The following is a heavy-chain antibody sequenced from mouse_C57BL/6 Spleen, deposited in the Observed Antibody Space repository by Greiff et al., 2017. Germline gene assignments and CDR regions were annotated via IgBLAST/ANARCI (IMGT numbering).Heavy chain of an antibody. Sequence: VQLQQSGAELVRPGASVKMSCKASGYNFTSYWITWVKQRPGQGLEWIGDIYPGSGSTKYNEKFKSKATMTVDTSSSTAYLQRSSLTSADSAVYYCARSWDDAMDYWGQGPSVTVSS. CDR2: IYPGSGST. CDR3: ARSWDDAMDY. CDR1: GYNFTSYW. J-gene: IGHJ4*01. V-gene: IGHV1-55*01. D-gene: IGHD4-1*01.